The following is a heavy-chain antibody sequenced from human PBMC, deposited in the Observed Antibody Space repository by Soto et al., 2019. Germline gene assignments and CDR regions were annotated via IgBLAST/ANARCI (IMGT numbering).Heavy chain of an antibody. D-gene: IGHD3-3*01. CDR2: ISSSSSYI. CDR3: ARRLYDFWSGYSFSSDY. CDR1: GFTFSSYS. J-gene: IGHJ4*02. Sequence: GWSLRLSCAASGFTFSSYSMNWVRQAPWKGLEWVSSISSSSSYIYYADSVKGRFTISRDNAKNSLYLQMNSLRAEDTAVYYCARRLYDFWSGYSFSSDYWGQGTLVTVSS. V-gene: IGHV3-21*01.